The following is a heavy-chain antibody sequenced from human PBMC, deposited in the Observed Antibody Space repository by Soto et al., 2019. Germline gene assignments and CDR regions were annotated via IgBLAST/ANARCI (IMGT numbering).Heavy chain of an antibody. Sequence: QVQLVESGGGVVQPGRSLRLSCAASGFTFSIYGMHWVRQAPGKGLEWVALIWFDGSNKYYADSVKGRFTISRDNYKNTLYLQMNSLRAEDTAVYYCAGVGITGTTFRGFDYWGQGTLVTVSS. CDR1: GFTFSIYG. V-gene: IGHV3-33*01. CDR3: AGVGITGTTFRGFDY. D-gene: IGHD1-20*01. CDR2: IWFDGSNK. J-gene: IGHJ4*02.